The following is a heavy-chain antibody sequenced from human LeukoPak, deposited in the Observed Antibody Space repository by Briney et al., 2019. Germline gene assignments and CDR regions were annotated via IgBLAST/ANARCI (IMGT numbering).Heavy chain of an antibody. D-gene: IGHD7-27*01. J-gene: IGHJ3*02. CDR3: AKDRVRLTGEGAFDI. Sequence: PGRSLRLSCAASGFTFDDYAMHWVRQAPGKGLEWVSGISWNSGSIGYADSVKGRFTISRDNAKNSLYLQMNSLRAEDTALYYCAKDRVRLTGEGAFDIWGQGTMVTVSS. CDR1: GFTFDDYA. V-gene: IGHV3-9*01. CDR2: ISWNSGSI.